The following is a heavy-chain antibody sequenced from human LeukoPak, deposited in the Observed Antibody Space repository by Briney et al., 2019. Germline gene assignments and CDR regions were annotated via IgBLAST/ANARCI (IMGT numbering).Heavy chain of an antibody. Sequence: GASVKVSCNVSGYTLTELSMHWVRQAPGKGLEWMGGFDPEDGETIYAQKFQGGVTMTEDTSADTAYMELSSLRSEDTAVYYCATVSTGTYSGYFHHWGQGTLVTVSS. CDR3: ATVSTGTYSGYFHH. V-gene: IGHV1-24*01. J-gene: IGHJ1*01. CDR1: GYTLTELS. CDR2: FDPEDGET. D-gene: IGHD1-14*01.